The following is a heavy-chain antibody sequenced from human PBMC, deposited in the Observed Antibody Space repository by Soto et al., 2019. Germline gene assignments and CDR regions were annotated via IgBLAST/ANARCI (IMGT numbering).Heavy chain of an antibody. D-gene: IGHD4-4*01. CDR3: ARDYSNYYYYYGMDV. Sequence: SETLSLTCTVSGGSISSSSYYWGWIRQPPGKGLEWIGSIYYSRSTYYNPSLKSRVTISVDTSKNQFSLKLSSVTAADTAVYYCARDYSNYYYYYGMDVWGQGTTVTVSS. CDR2: IYYSRST. V-gene: IGHV4-39*01. CDR1: GGSISSSSYY. J-gene: IGHJ6*02.